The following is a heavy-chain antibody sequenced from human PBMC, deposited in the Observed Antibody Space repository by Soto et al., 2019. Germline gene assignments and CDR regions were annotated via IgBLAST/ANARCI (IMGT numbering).Heavy chain of an antibody. CDR2: ISYDGSNK. Sequence: QVQLVESGGGVVQPGRSLRLSCAASGFTFSSYGMHWVRQAPGKGLEWVAVISYDGSNKYYADSVKGRFTISRDNSKNTLYLQMNSLRAEDTAVYYCAKGAIPRVQLWLRLESGYFDYWGQGTLVTVSS. CDR1: GFTFSSYG. D-gene: IGHD5-18*01. V-gene: IGHV3-30*18. CDR3: AKGAIPRVQLWLRLESGYFDY. J-gene: IGHJ4*02.